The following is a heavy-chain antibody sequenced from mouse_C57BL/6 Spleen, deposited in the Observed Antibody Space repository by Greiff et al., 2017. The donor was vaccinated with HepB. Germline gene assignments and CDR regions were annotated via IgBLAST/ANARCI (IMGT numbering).Heavy chain of an antibody. V-gene: IGHV1-50*01. J-gene: IGHJ3*01. CDR1: GYTFTSYW. CDR2: IDPSDSYT. D-gene: IGHD2-12*01. CDR3: ARRSYDVGFAY. Sequence: QVQLQQPGAELVKPGASVKLSCKASGYTFTSYWMQWVKQRPGQGLEWIGEIDPSDSYTNYNQKFKGKSTLTVDTSSSTAYMQLSSRTSEDSAVYYCARRSYDVGFAYWGQGTLVTVSA.